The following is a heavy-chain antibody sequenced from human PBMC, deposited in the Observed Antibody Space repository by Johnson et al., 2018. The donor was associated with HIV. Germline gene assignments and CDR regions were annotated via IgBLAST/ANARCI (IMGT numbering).Heavy chain of an antibody. V-gene: IGHV3-11*01. D-gene: IGHD3-22*01. CDR3: AKVYDSSGYYSYDAFDI. CDR1: GFTFSDYY. Sequence: QVQLVESGGGLVKPGGSLRLSCAASGFTFSDYYMSWIRQAPGKGLEWVSYISSSGSTIYYTDSVQGRFTISRDNSKNTLYLQMNSLRAEDTAVYYCAKVYDSSGYYSYDAFDIWGQGTMVTVSS. CDR2: ISSSGSTI. J-gene: IGHJ3*02.